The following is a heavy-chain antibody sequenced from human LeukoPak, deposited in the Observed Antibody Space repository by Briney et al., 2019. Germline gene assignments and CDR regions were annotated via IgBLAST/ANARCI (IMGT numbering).Heavy chain of an antibody. CDR3: AREDGYCSGGNCYSYFDS. D-gene: IGHD2-15*01. CDR1: GFTFNHFW. CDR2: IKKTGSET. Sequence: GGSLRLSCAASGFTFNHFWMSWIRQAPGKGLEWVAYIKKTGSETYYVDSVKGRFTITRDNTRSSLFLQMNSLRAEDTAVYFCAREDGYCSGGNCYSYFDSWGQGTLVTVSA. V-gene: IGHV3-7*01. J-gene: IGHJ4*02.